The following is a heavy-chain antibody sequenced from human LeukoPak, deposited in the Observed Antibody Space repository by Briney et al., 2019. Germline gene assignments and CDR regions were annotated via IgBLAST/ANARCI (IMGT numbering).Heavy chain of an antibody. CDR2: ISSEGSKK. CDR1: GFTFSSFS. D-gene: IGHD3-22*01. CDR3: AREPHYYDSSGYYTPYTDY. J-gene: IGHJ4*02. V-gene: IGHV3-30-3*01. Sequence: GGSLRLSCAASGFTFSSFSIHWVRQALGKGLEWVAVISSEGSKKFYADSVKGRFTISRDNSKNTLYPQMNSLGAEDTAVYYCAREPHYYDSSGYYTPYTDYWGQGTLVTVSS.